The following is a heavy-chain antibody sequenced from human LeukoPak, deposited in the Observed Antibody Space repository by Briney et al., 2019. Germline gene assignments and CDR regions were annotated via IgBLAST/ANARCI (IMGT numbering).Heavy chain of an antibody. D-gene: IGHD2-15*01. Sequence: SQTLSLTFAISVDSVSSNSATWNWIRQSPSRGLEWLGRTYYRSKWYNDYAVSVKSRISINPDTSKNQFSLQLNSVTPEDSAVYYCARESSEYCSGGSCYGWFDPWGQGTLVTVSS. CDR3: ARESSEYCSGGSCYGWFDP. V-gene: IGHV6-1*01. CDR2: TYYRSKWYN. CDR1: VDSVSSNSAT. J-gene: IGHJ5*02.